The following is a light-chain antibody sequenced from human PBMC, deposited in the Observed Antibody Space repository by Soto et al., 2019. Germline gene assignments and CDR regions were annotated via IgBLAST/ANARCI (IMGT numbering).Light chain of an antibody. J-gene: IGKJ1*01. CDR3: QQYNSYSWT. CDR2: DAS. Sequence: DIQMTQSPSSLSASVGDRVTITSRASQSISRYLNWYQQKPGKAPKLLIYDASSLESGVPSRFSGSGSGTEFTLTISSLQPDDFATYYCQQYNSYSWTFGQGTKVDIK. V-gene: IGKV1-5*01. CDR1: QSISRY.